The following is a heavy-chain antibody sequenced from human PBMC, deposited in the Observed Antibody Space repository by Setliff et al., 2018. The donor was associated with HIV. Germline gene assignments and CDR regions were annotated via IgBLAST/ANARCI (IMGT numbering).Heavy chain of an antibody. Sequence: SETLSLTCTVSGDSISSYYWSWIRQPAGKGLEWIGRIYTSGSTSYNPSLKSRVTMSVDTSKNQFSLKLSSVTAADTAVYYCARGSYGDYEGSAEYLQHWGQGTLVTVSS. CDR3: ARGSYGDYEGSAEYLQH. CDR2: IYTSGST. J-gene: IGHJ1*01. D-gene: IGHD4-17*01. V-gene: IGHV4-4*07. CDR1: GDSISSYY.